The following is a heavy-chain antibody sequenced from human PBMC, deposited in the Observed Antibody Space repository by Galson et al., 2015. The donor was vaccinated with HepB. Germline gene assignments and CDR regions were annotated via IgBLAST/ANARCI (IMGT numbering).Heavy chain of an antibody. D-gene: IGHD2-15*01. J-gene: IGHJ5*02. CDR1: GYTFSRYS. V-gene: IGHV1-18*01. CDR3: ARGALVVVVDATQNNWFDP. CDR2: ISAYTRNT. Sequence: SVKVSCKASGYTFSRYSITWVRQAPGQGLEWMGWISAYTRNTNYARQLQGRVTMTTDTSTSTAYMELRSLRSDDTAVYYCARGALVVVVDATQNNWFDPWGQGTLVTVSS.